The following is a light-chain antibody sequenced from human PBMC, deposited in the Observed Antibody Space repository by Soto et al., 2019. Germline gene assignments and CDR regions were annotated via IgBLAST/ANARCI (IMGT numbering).Light chain of an antibody. CDR3: SSYAGSSTGV. J-gene: IGLJ2*01. CDR2: EGS. Sequence: QSALAQPASVSGSPGQSITISCTGTSSDLGSYDLVSWYQQHPGKAPKLIIYEGSKRPSGVSDRFSGSKSAYTASLTISGLQADDEADYYCSSYAGSSTGVFGGGTKLTVL. CDR1: SSDLGSYDL. V-gene: IGLV2-23*01.